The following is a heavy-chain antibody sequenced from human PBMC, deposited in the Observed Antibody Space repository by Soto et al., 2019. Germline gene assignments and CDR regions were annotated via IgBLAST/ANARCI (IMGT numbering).Heavy chain of an antibody. Sequence: QLQLQESGSGLVKPSQTLSLTCAVSGGSISSGGYSWSWIRQPPGKGLEWIGYIYPSGSTYYNPSLKSRVTRSVDRSKNQFSLQLSSVTAADTAVYYCARAHGSGWGAFDIWGQGTMVTVSS. CDR2: IYPSGST. CDR3: ARAHGSGWGAFDI. J-gene: IGHJ3*02. D-gene: IGHD3-10*01. V-gene: IGHV4-30-2*01. CDR1: GGSISSGGYS.